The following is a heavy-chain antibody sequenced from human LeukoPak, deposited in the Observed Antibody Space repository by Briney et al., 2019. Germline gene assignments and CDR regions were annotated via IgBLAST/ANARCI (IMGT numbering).Heavy chain of an antibody. CDR2: IYYSGST. J-gene: IGHJ4*02. CDR1: GGSISSGGYY. D-gene: IGHD5-24*01. V-gene: IGHV4-31*03. CDR3: ARNRDGYNSFGY. Sequence: SETLSLTCTVSGGSISSGGYYWSWIRQHPGKGLEWIGYIYYSGSTYYNPSLKSRVTISVDTSKNQFSLKLSTVTAADTAVYYCARNRDGYNSFGYWDQGTLVTVSS.